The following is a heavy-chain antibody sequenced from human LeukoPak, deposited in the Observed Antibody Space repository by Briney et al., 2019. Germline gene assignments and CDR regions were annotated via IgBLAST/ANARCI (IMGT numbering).Heavy chain of an antibody. Sequence: ASVKVSCKVSGYTLTELSMHWVRQAPGKGLEWMGGFDPEDGETIYAQKFQGRVTMTEDTSTDTAYMELSSLRSEDTAVYYCATAIYCSSTSCPFDYWGQGTLFTVSS. CDR3: ATAIYCSSTSCPFDY. CDR2: FDPEDGET. D-gene: IGHD2-2*01. CDR1: GYTLTELS. V-gene: IGHV1-24*01. J-gene: IGHJ4*02.